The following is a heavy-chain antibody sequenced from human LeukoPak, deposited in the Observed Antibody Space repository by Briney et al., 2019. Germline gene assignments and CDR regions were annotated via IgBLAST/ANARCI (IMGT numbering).Heavy chain of an antibody. D-gene: IGHD5-18*01. CDR2: INPNSGGT. J-gene: IGHJ4*02. V-gene: IGHV1-2*02. CDR1: GYTFTGYY. Sequence: ASVKVSCKASGYTFTGYYMHWVRQAPGQGLEWMGWINPNSGGTNYAQKFQGRVTMTRDTSISTAYMELSGLRSDDTAVYYCARGLYSYGYEQDYWGQGTLVTVSS. CDR3: ARGLYSYGYEQDY.